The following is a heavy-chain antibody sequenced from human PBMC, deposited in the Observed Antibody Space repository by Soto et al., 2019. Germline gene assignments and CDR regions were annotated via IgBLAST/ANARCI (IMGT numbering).Heavy chain of an antibody. CDR1: GGSISSYY. CDR2: IYYSGST. J-gene: IGHJ4*02. D-gene: IGHD5-18*01. CDR3: ARDTAMENYFDY. V-gene: IGHV4-59*13. Sequence: SETLSLTCTVSGGSISSYYWSWIRQPPGKGLEWIGYIYYSGSTNYNPSLKSRVTISVDTSKNQLSLKLSSVTAEDTAVYYCARDTAMENYFDYWGQGTLVTVSS.